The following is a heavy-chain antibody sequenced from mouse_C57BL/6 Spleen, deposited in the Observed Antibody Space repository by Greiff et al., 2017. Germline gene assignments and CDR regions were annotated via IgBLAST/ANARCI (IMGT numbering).Heavy chain of an antibody. Sequence: EVQVVESEGGLVQPGSSIKLSCTASGFTFSDYYMAWVRQVPEKGLEWVANINYDGSSTYYLDSLKSRFIISRDNAKNILYLQMSSLKSEDTATYYCARGNWLYYFDYWGQGTTLTVSS. J-gene: IGHJ2*01. CDR3: ARGNWLYYFDY. D-gene: IGHD4-1*02. V-gene: IGHV5-16*01. CDR1: GFTFSDYY. CDR2: INYDGSST.